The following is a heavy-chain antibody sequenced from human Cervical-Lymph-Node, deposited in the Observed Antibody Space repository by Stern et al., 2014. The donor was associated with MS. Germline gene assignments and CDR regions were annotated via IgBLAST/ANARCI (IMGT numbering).Heavy chain of an antibody. Sequence: VQLVESGAELKKPGASVKVSCTGHGYSFTSYGMNWVRQAPGQGLEWMGRINTNTGNPTYAQDFNGRFHLSLDPSCRTASLEITSLKAEDTAVYYCLSDYNWGQGTLVTVSS. CDR1: GYSFTSYG. CDR3: LSDYN. CDR2: INTNTGNP. V-gene: IGHV7-4-1*02. J-gene: IGHJ4*02. D-gene: IGHD5-24*01.